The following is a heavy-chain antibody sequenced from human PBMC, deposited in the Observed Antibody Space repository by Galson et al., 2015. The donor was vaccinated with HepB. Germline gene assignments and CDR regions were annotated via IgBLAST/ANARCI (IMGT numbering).Heavy chain of an antibody. V-gene: IGHV3-15*01. D-gene: IGHD2-2*01. CDR3: TTDRVGFCSATGCYDNWFDP. CDR1: GFTFWDAW. CDR2: IKSKSDGATI. J-gene: IGHJ5*02. Sequence: SLRLSCAASGFTFWDAWMTWVRQVPGRGLEWIGRIKSKSDGATIEYATPVKGRFTISRDDSKNTLYLQMHSLKTEDTATYYCTTDRVGFCSATGCYDNWFDPWGQGTLVIVSS.